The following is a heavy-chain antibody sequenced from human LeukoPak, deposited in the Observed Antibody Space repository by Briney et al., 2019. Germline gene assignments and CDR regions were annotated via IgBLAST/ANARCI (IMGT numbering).Heavy chain of an antibody. D-gene: IGHD3-16*01. V-gene: IGHV4-39*01. CDR1: GGSISSSSYY. Sequence: SETLSLTCTVSGGSISSSSYYWGWIRQPPGKGLEWIGNIYYSGSTYCNPSLKSRVTISVDTSKNQFSLKLSSVTAADTAVYYCASPVGGWGQGTLVTVSS. CDR3: ASPVGG. J-gene: IGHJ4*02. CDR2: IYYSGST.